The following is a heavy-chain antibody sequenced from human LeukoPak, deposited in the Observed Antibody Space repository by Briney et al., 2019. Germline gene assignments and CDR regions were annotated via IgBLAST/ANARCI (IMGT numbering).Heavy chain of an antibody. Sequence: MASETLSLTCTVSGGSISSGDYYWSWIRQPPGKGLEWIGYIYYSGSTYYNPSLKSRVTISVDTSKNQFSLKLSSVTAADTAVYYCARFSNLEYYYYGMDVWGQGTTVTVSS. CDR3: ARFSNLEYYYYGMDV. CDR2: IYYSGST. D-gene: IGHD4-11*01. CDR1: GGSISSGDYY. V-gene: IGHV4-30-4*01. J-gene: IGHJ6*02.